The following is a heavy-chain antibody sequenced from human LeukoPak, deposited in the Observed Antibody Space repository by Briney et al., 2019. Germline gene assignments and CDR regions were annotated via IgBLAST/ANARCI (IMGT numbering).Heavy chain of an antibody. CDR2: IYHSGST. V-gene: IGHV4-30-2*01. Sequence: PLETLSLTCAVSGGSISSGGYSWSWIRQPPGKGLEWIGYIYHSGSTYYNPSLKSRVTISVDRSKNQFSLKLSSVTAADTAVYYCASPVGAFGAFDIWGQGTMVTVSS. D-gene: IGHD3-10*01. J-gene: IGHJ3*02. CDR1: GGSISSGGYS. CDR3: ASPVGAFGAFDI.